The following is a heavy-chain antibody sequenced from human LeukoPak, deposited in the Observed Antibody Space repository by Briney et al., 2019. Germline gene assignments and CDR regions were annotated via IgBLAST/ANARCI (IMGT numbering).Heavy chain of an antibody. CDR2: IYYSGST. J-gene: IGHJ4*02. D-gene: IGHD3-10*01. CDR1: GGSISSYY. CDR3: ARAYYGSGSYAFDY. V-gene: IGHV4-59*08. Sequence: SETLSLTCIVSGGSISSYYWTWIRQPPGKGLEWIGSIYYSGSTNYNPSLKSRVTISVDTSKNQFSLKLSSVTAADMAVYYCARAYYGSGSYAFDYWGQGTLVTVSS.